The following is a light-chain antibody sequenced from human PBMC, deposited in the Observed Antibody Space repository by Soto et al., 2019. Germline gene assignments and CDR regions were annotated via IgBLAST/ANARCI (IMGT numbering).Light chain of an antibody. V-gene: IGKV3-15*01. CDR3: QQYDDWPLT. J-gene: IGKJ4*01. CDR2: DAF. CDR1: ENVKTR. Sequence: EKVMTQSPATLSVSPGERATLSCRASENVKTRLAWYQQKSGQAPRLLIYDAFTRATGIPARFSGSASGTEFTLTISSLQSEDSAVYYCQQYDDWPLTFGGGTKGEIK.